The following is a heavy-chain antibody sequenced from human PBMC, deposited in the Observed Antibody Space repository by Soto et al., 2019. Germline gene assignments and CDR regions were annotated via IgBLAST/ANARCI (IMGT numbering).Heavy chain of an antibody. Sequence: PSQTLSLTCAISGDSVSSNSAAWNWIRQSPSRGLEWLGRTYYRSKWYNDYAVSVKSRITINPDTSKSQFSLQLNSVTPEDTAVYYCARGTGTTGTTARNWFDPWGQGTLVTVSS. V-gene: IGHV6-1*01. D-gene: IGHD1-1*01. CDR2: TYYRSKWYN. CDR3: ARGTGTTGTTARNWFDP. J-gene: IGHJ5*02. CDR1: GDSVSSNSAA.